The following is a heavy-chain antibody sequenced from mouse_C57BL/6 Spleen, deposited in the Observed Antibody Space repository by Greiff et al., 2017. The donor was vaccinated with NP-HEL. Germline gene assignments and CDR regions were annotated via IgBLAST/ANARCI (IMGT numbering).Heavy chain of an antibody. CDR1: GFNIKDDY. CDR3: TTDDYDGPPWFAY. J-gene: IGHJ3*01. CDR2: IDPENGDT. Sequence: EVQLQQSGAELVRPGASVKLFCTASGFNIKDDYMHWVKQRPEQGLEWIGWIDPENGDTEYASKFQGKATITADTSSNTAYLQLSSLTSEDTAVYYCTTDDYDGPPWFAYWGQGTLVTVSA. V-gene: IGHV14-4*01. D-gene: IGHD2-4*01.